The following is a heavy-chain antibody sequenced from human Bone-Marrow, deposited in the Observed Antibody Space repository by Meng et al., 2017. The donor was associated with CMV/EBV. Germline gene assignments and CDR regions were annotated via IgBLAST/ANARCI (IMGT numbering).Heavy chain of an antibody. D-gene: IGHD2-2*01. Sequence: GESLKISCAASGFTFSNAWMSWVRQAPGKGLEWVGRIKSKTDGGTTDYAAPVKGRFTISRDDSKNTLYLQMNSLKTEDTAVYYCAREEGGYCSSTSCHRIPRGWFDPWGQGTLVTVSS. CDR1: GFTFSNAW. J-gene: IGHJ5*02. CDR3: AREEGGYCSSTSCHRIPRGWFDP. CDR2: IKSKTDGGTT. V-gene: IGHV3-15*01.